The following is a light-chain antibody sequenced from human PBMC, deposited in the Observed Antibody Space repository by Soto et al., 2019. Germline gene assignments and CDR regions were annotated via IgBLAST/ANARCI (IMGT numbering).Light chain of an antibody. V-gene: IGLV1-47*01. CDR2: RNS. Sequence: QSALTQSPSASGTPGQRVTISCSGSASTIGRNYVYWYQQLPGTAPKLLIYRNSQRPSGVPDRFSGSKSGTSASLAISGLRSEDEADYYCAACDDNLRGLYVFGAGTKVTVL. CDR1: ASTIGRNY. CDR3: AACDDNLRGLYV. J-gene: IGLJ1*01.